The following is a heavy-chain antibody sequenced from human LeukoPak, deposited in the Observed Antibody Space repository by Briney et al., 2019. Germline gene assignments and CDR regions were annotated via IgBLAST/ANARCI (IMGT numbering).Heavy chain of an antibody. D-gene: IGHD4-11*01. J-gene: IGHJ6*03. CDR3: ARDQAVTIVAAVYYYYMDV. CDR2: INPSGGST. Sequence: ASVKVSCKPSGYTFTSYYMHWVRQAPGQGLKWMGIINPSGGSTSYAQKFQGRVTMTRDMSTSTVYMELSSLRSEDTAVYYCARDQAVTIVAAVYYYYMDVWGKGTTVTVSS. V-gene: IGHV1-46*01. CDR1: GYTFTSYY.